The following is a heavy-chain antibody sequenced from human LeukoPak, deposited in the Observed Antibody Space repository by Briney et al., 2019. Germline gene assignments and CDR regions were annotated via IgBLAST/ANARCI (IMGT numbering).Heavy chain of an antibody. CDR2: ISAYNGNT. Sequence: GASVKVSCKASGYTFTGYGISWVRQAPGQGLEWMGWISAYNGNTNYAQKFQGRVTMTTETSTRTAYMELRSLRSDDAAVYYCARIDLAYGSGTYYSSYFEYRGQGTLVTVSS. CDR3: ARIDLAYGSGTYYSSYFEY. D-gene: IGHD3-10*01. J-gene: IGHJ4*02. V-gene: IGHV1-18*01. CDR1: GYTFTGYG.